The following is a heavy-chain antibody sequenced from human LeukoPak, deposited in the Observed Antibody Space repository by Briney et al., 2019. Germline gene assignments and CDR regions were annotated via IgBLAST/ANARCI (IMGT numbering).Heavy chain of an antibody. D-gene: IGHD3-10*01. V-gene: IGHV3-48*01. Sequence: GGSLRLSCAASEFNFSFYWMTWVRQAPGKGLEWVSYISSSSSTIYYADSVKGRFSISRDNAKNSLYLQMNSLRADDTAVYYCARSPVKDYWGQGTLVTVSS. CDR2: ISSSSSTI. CDR3: ARSPVKDY. J-gene: IGHJ4*02. CDR1: EFNFSFYW.